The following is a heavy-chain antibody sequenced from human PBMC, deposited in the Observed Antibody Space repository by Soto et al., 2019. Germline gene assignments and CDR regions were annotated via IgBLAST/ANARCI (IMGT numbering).Heavy chain of an antibody. D-gene: IGHD1-26*01. J-gene: IGHJ4*02. CDR2: IAYDGTIK. V-gene: IGHV3-30-3*01. CDR1: GFTFSANA. CDR3: ARDKIKGAPDYLDS. Sequence: QEQLVESGGDVVQPGRSLTLSCAASGFTFSANAMHWVRQAPGKGLEWVAVIAYDGTIKIYRDSVKGRFTISRDDSKSTLYLQMHSLRPEDKAVYYCARDKIKGAPDYLDSWGQGTLVTVSS.